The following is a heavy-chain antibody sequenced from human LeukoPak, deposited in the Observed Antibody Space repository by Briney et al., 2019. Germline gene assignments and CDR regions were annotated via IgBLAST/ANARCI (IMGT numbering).Heavy chain of an antibody. D-gene: IGHD3-3*01. V-gene: IGHV1-8*01. CDR1: GYTFTSYD. CDR3: ARVSICRIFRAFDM. J-gene: IGHJ3*02. CDR2: MNPNSGNT. Sequence: GASVKVSCKASGYTFTSYDINWVRQATGQGLEWMGWMNPNSGNTGYAQKFQGRVTMTRNTSTSTAYMELSSLRSEDTAVYYCARVSICRIFRAFDMWGQGTMDTVSS.